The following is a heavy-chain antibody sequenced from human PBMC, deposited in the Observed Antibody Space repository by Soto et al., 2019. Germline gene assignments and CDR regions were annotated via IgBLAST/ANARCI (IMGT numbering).Heavy chain of an antibody. CDR2: IHTGGVT. J-gene: IGHJ1*01. CDR1: GLTVNSNY. Sequence: EVQLVESGGGLVQPGGSLRLSCAASGLTVNSNYMSWVRQAPGKGLEWVAVIHTGGVTYYADSVKGRFIISRDNSKNTVYLQMTSVRAEDTAVYYCAREKGTGDWDNFFQHWGQGTLVTVSS. D-gene: IGHD1-26*01. V-gene: IGHV3-66*01. CDR3: AREKGTGDWDNFFQH.